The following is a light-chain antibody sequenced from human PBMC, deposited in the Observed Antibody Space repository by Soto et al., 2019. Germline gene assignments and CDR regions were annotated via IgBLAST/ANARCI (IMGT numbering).Light chain of an antibody. CDR3: NAYTSSSTYV. V-gene: IGLV2-14*01. CDR1: SSDVGGYNF. J-gene: IGLJ1*01. CDR2: DVS. Sequence: QSALTQPASVSGSPGQSITLSCTGTSSDVGGYNFVSWYQQHPGKAPKLVIYDVSTRPTGVSNRFSGSKSGNTAALTMSGVQAEDESDYYCNAYTSSSTYVFGTGSKLTVL.